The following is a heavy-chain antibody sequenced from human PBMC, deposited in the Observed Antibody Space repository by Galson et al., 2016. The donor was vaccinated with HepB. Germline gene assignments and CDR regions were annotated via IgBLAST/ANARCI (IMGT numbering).Heavy chain of an antibody. J-gene: IGHJ4*02. CDR1: GFTFSGYS. CDR2: ISSGSDVI. CDR3: AREPAGYNQPNFDY. V-gene: IGHV3-48*02. Sequence: SLRLSCAASGFTFSGYSMDWVRQAPGKGLEWISYISSGSDVIYYGDSVQGRFTISRDNAKNSLDLQMNSLRDDDTAVYYCAREPAGYNQPNFDYWGQGALVTVSS. D-gene: IGHD5-18*01.